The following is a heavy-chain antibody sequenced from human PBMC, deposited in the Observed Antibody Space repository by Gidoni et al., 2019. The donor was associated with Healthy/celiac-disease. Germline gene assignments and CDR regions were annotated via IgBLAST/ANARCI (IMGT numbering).Heavy chain of an antibody. D-gene: IGHD2-15*01. CDR2: IIPIFGTA. CDR3: ATGYCSGGSCYSGSGW. Sequence: QVQLVQSGAEVKKPGSSVKVSCTASGGTFSSYAISWVRQAPGQGLEWMGGIIPIFGTANYAQKFQGRVTITADESTSTAYMELSSLRSEDTAVYYCATGYCSGGSCYSGSGWWGQGTLVTVSS. V-gene: IGHV1-69*01. J-gene: IGHJ4*02. CDR1: GGTFSSYA.